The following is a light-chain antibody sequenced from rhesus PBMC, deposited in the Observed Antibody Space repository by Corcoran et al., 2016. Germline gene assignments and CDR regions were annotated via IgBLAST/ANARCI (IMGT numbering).Light chain of an antibody. CDR2: KAS. J-gene: IGKJ1*01. CDR1: QTISTW. Sequence: DIQMTQSPSSLSASVGDTVTITCRASQTISTWIDWYQQKPGKAPKVLIYKASSLQTGVPSRFSGSGSWTDFTLTISSLQPEDFATYYCLQYASSPWTFGQGTKVEIK. V-gene: IGKV1-22*01. CDR3: LQYASSPWT.